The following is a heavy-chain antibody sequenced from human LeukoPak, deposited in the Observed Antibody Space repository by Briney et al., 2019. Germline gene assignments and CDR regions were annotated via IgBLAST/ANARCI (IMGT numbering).Heavy chain of an antibody. CDR3: ARAGGPLSAVAGRTDY. D-gene: IGHD6-19*01. CDR1: GGSISSGDYY. CDR2: IYYSAST. J-gene: IGHJ4*02. Sequence: TSETLSLTCTVSGGSISSGDYYWSWIRQPPGKGLEWIGYIYYSASTYYNPSLKSRVTISVDTSKNQFSLKLSSVTAADTAVYYCARAGGPLSAVAGRTDYWGQGTLVTVSS. V-gene: IGHV4-30-4*08.